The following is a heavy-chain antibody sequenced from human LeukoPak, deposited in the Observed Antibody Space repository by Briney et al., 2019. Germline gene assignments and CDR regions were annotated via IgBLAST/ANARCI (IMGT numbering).Heavy chain of an antibody. D-gene: IGHD3-10*01. V-gene: IGHV1-2*02. Sequence: ASVKVSCKASGYTFTGYYMHWVRQAPGQGLEWMGWINPNSGGTNYAQKFQGRVTMTRDTSISTAYMELSRLRSDDTAVYYCARERITMVRGQRNNWFDPWGQGTLVTVSS. CDR1: GYTFTGYY. CDR2: INPNSGGT. CDR3: ARERITMVRGQRNNWFDP. J-gene: IGHJ5*02.